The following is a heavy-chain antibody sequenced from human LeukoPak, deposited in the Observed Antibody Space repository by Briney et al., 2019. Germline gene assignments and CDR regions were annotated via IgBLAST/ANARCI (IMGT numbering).Heavy chain of an antibody. CDR1: GGTFSSYA. D-gene: IGHD3-10*01. CDR2: IIPILGIA. CDR3: ARDDRVVAFHI. Sequence: ASVKVSCKASGGTFSSYAISWVRQAPGQGLEWMGRIIPILGIANYAQKFQGRVTITADKSTSTAYMELSSLRSEDTAVYYCARDDRVVAFHIWGQGTMVTVSS. V-gene: IGHV1-69*04. J-gene: IGHJ3*02.